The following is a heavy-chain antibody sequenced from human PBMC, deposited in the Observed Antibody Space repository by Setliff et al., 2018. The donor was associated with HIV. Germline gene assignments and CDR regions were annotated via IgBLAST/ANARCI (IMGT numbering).Heavy chain of an antibody. D-gene: IGHD2-21*01. CDR1: SGSVSGYY. CDR3: ARGILFFYYMDI. V-gene: IGHV4-59*08. CDR2: IHSSGST. Sequence: SETLSLTCSVSSGSVSGYYWGWIRQPPGKKLEWIGYIHSSGSTIYNPSLKSRVAMSVDTSKNQFSLSLASPTAADTAVYYCARGILFFYYMDIWGRGTTVTVSS. J-gene: IGHJ6*03.